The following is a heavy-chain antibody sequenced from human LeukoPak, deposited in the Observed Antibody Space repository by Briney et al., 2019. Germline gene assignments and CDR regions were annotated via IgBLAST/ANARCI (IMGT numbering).Heavy chain of an antibody. CDR3: ARKELTTPRIFLDV. J-gene: IGHJ6*02. CDR2: IGLSGGST. V-gene: IGHV3-23*01. Sequence: PGGSLRLSCAASGFSFSGYAMSWVRQAPGKGLEWVSGIGLSGGSTFYADSVKGRFTISRDNSKNTLYLQMNSLRAEDTAIYYCARKELTTPRIFLDVWGQGPTVAVSS. CDR1: GFSFSGYA. D-gene: IGHD4-11*01.